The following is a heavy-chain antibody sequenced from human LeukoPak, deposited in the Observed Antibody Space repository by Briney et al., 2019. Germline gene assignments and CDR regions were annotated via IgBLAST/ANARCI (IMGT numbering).Heavy chain of an antibody. CDR1: GGSFSGYY. CDR2: FYGSGST. J-gene: IGHJ3*02. V-gene: IGHV4-38-2*01. D-gene: IGHD6-19*01. CDR3: ARTYSGVNAFDI. Sequence: PSETLSLTCAVYGGSFSGYYWGWIRQPPGKGLEWIGSFYGSGSTYSNPSLKSRVTISVDKSKNQFSLKLSSVTAADTAVYYCARTYSGVNAFDIWGQGTMLTVSS.